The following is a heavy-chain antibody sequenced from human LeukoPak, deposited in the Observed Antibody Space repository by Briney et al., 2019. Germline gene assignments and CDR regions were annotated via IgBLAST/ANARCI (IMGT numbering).Heavy chain of an antibody. D-gene: IGHD6-13*01. J-gene: IGHJ3*01. V-gene: IGHV5-51*01. CDR3: ARSQDSSSDAFDV. CDR1: GYSFTSHW. CDR2: IYPDDSET. Sequence: GESLKISCKGSGYSFTSHWIGWGRQMPGKGLEWMGIIYPDDSETAFSPSFQGQVTISADKSINTAFLQWTSLKASDTAMYYCARSQDSSSDAFDVWGQGTMVTVSS.